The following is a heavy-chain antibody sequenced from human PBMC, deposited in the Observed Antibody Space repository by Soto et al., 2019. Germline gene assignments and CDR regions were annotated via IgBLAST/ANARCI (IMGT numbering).Heavy chain of an antibody. V-gene: IGHV4-31*03. D-gene: IGHD4-17*01. CDR1: GGSISSGGYY. CDR3: AREGSMTTASQSYYFDY. Sequence: QVQLQESGPGLVKPSQTLSLTCTVSGGSISSGGYYWSWIRQHPGKGLEGIGYIYYSGSTYYNPSLKSRVTISVDTSKNQFSLKLSSVTAADTAVYYCAREGSMTTASQSYYFDYWGQGTLVTVSS. J-gene: IGHJ4*02. CDR2: IYYSGST.